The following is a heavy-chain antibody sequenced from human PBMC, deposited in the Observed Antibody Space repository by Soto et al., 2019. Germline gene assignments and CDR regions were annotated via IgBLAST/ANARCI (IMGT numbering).Heavy chain of an antibody. CDR2: ISWASGSI. J-gene: IGHJ4*02. CDR3: AKIVTRHSLVPVFDQ. CDR1: GFRFDEYA. V-gene: IGHV3-9*01. D-gene: IGHD2-21*01. Sequence: QLVESGGGLVQPGRSLRLSCVASGFRFDEYAIHWVRQAPGKGLEWVSGISWASGSINYAGSVRGRFTVSRDNAKNSLYLHMTCLRSEDTAVYYCAKIVTRHSLVPVFDQWGQGALVSVSS.